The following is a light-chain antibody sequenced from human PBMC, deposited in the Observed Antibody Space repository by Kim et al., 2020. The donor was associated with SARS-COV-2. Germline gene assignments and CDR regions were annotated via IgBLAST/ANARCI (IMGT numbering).Light chain of an antibody. V-gene: IGLV3-19*01. Sequence: ALGQTVTITCQEDTLRSFHPSWYQQSPGQAPLLLMYGKLSRASGIPDRISGSSSGNTYYLTSTGAQAEDEADYYCFSRDSSGHQLVFGGGTQLTVL. J-gene: IGLJ7*01. CDR2: GKL. CDR1: TLRSFH. CDR3: FSRDSSGHQLV.